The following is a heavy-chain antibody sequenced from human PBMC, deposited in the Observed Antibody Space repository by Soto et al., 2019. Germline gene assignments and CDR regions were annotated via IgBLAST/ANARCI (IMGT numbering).Heavy chain of an antibody. Sequence: GASVKVSCKASGYTFTSYAMHWVRQAPGQRLEWMGWINAGNGNTKYSQKFQGRVTITRDTSASTAYMELSSLRSEDTAVYYCARDMVLLWFGDSYPLDPWGQGTLVTVSS. CDR1: GYTFTSYA. J-gene: IGHJ5*02. CDR2: INAGNGNT. V-gene: IGHV1-3*01. CDR3: ARDMVLLWFGDSYPLDP. D-gene: IGHD3-10*01.